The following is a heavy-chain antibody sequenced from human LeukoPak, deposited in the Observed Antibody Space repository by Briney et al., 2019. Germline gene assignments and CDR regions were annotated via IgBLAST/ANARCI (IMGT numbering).Heavy chain of an antibody. J-gene: IGHJ4*02. D-gene: IGHD1-26*01. Sequence: PGGSLRLSCAASGFSFSNYWMSWVRQAPGKGLEWVANIKQDGSEKYYVDSVKGRFTISRDNAKNSLYLQMNSPRAEDTAVYHCAKNHGSYYVFDYWGQGTLVTVSS. CDR2: IKQDGSEK. CDR3: AKNHGSYYVFDY. V-gene: IGHV3-7*01. CDR1: GFSFSNYW.